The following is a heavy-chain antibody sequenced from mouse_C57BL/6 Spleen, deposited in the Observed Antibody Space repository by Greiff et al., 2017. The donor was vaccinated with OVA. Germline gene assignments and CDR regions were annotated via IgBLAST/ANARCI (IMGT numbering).Heavy chain of an antibody. CDR1: GYTFTDYY. CDR3: ARWGGYYNFDY. V-gene: IGHV1-76*01. CDR2: IYPGSGNT. Sequence: QVQLQQSGAELVRPGASVKLSCKASGYTFTDYYINWVKQRPGQGLEWIARIYPGSGNTYYNEKFKGKATLTAEKSSSTAYMQLSSLTSEDSAVYFCARWGGYYNFDYWGQGTTLTVSS. D-gene: IGHD2-3*01. J-gene: IGHJ2*01.